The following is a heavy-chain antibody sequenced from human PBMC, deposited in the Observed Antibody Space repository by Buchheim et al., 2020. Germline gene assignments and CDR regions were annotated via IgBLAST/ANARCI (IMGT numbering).Heavy chain of an antibody. CDR3: ARHTGFDSGLDV. J-gene: IGHJ6*02. V-gene: IGHV3-7*01. CDR2: IKQDGTEK. D-gene: IGHD5-12*01. CDR1: GSTFNRYW. Sequence: EVQLAVSGGGLVQPGGSLRLSCIGSGSTFNRYWMTWVRQAPGKGLEWVATIKQDGTEKYYVNSVKGRVIASRDNAKNSVFVHMSSLADEDTAVYYCARHTGFDSGLDVWGQGT.